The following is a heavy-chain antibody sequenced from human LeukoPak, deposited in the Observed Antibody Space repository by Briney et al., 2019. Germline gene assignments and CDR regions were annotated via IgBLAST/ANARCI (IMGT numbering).Heavy chain of an antibody. V-gene: IGHV4-61*02. CDR3: ARHHKYGPTAAHFDY. J-gene: IGHJ4*02. CDR1: GGSISSGSYY. D-gene: IGHD2-2*01. CDR2: IYTSGST. Sequence: PSETLSLTCTVSGGSISSGSYYWSWIRQPAGKGLEWIGRIYTSGSTYYNPSLKSRVTISVDTSKNQFSLKLSSVTAADTAVYYCARHHKYGPTAAHFDYWGQGTLVTVSS.